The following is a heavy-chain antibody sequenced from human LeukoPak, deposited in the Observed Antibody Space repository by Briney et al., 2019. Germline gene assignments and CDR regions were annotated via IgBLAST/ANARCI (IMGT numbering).Heavy chain of an antibody. CDR2: INWNGGST. Sequence: PGGSLRLSCAASGFTFDDYGMSWVRQAPGKGLEWVSGINWNGGSTGYADSVKGRFTISRDNAKNSLYLQMNSLRAEDTALYYCAASSGRIYYYYYMDVWGKGTTVTVSS. CDR3: AASSGRIYYYYYMDV. CDR1: GFTFDDYG. V-gene: IGHV3-20*04. J-gene: IGHJ6*03. D-gene: IGHD6-19*01.